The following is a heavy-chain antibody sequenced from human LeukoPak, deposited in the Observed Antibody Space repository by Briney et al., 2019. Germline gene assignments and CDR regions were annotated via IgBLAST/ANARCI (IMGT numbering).Heavy chain of an antibody. J-gene: IGHJ3*02. D-gene: IGHD3-22*01. CDR1: GGSISRGSYY. CDR3: ARALNYYDSSGESDDAFDI. Sequence: SETLSLTCTVSGGSISRGSYYWSWIRQPAGKGLEWIERIYTSGSTNYNPSLKSRVTISVDTSKNQFSLKLSSVTAADTAVYYCARALNYYDSSGESDDAFDIWGQGTMVTVSS. CDR2: IYTSGST. V-gene: IGHV4-61*02.